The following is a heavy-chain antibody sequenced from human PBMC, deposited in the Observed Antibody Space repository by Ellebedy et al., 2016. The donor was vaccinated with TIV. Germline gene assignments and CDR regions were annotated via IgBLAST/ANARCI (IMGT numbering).Heavy chain of an antibody. CDR1: GFTFSSYW. CDR2: MNNDGSTT. J-gene: IGHJ4*02. Sequence: GGSLRLXXAASGFTFSSYWMHWVRQAPGKGLVWVSRMNNDGSTTNYADSVRGRFTISRDNAKNTLYLQMNTLRAEDTAVYYCARAGNYRFDHWGQGALVTVSS. D-gene: IGHD1-7*01. CDR3: ARAGNYRFDH. V-gene: IGHV3-74*01.